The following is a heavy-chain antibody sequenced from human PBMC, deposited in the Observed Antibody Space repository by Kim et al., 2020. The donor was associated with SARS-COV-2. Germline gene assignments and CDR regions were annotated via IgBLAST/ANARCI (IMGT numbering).Heavy chain of an antibody. D-gene: IGHD6-19*01. V-gene: IGHV4-34*01. J-gene: IGHJ4*02. CDR3: ARGIGQSSGWTLGY. Sequence: NPSLKSRVTISVDTSKIQFSLKLSSVTAADTAVYYCARGIGQSSGWTLGYWGQGTLVTVSS.